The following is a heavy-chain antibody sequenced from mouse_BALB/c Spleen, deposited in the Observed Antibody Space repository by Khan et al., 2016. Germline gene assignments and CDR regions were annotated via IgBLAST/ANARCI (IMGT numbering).Heavy chain of an antibody. CDR3: ASGYDLAWFAY. Sequence: EVQLQESGPELVKPGASVKVFCKASGYAFTSYNMYWVKQSHGKSLEWIGYIDPYNGGTRYNQKFRGKATLTVDKSSSTAYMHLHSTTAEDAAVYYCASGYDLAWFAYWGQGTLVTVSA. CDR1: GYAFTSYN. V-gene: IGHV1S135*01. CDR2: IDPYNGGT. J-gene: IGHJ3*01. D-gene: IGHD2-2*01.